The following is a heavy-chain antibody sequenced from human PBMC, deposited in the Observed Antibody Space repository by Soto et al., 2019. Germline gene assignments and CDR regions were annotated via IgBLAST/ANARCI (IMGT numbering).Heavy chain of an antibody. Sequence: QVQLVQSGAEVKKPGASVKVSCKASGYTFTIYGISWVRQAPGQGLEWMGWIRGYNGNTDYAQNLQDRVTLTTVASTSSVYMELRSLRSDDTAVYYCARVDSYDSSGDYGYWGQGTLITVSS. J-gene: IGHJ4*02. D-gene: IGHD3-22*01. CDR2: IRGYNGNT. V-gene: IGHV1-18*04. CDR3: ARVDSYDSSGDYGY. CDR1: GYTFTIYG.